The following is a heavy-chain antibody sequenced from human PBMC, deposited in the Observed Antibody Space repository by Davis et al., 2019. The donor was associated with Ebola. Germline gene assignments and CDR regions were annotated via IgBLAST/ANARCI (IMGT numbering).Heavy chain of an antibody. D-gene: IGHD2-15*01. J-gene: IGHJ4*02. CDR1: GYTFTGYY. V-gene: IGHV1-2*02. CDR3: ARDHGGGYYFDY. Sequence: ASVKVSCKASGYTFTGYYMHWVRQAPGQGLEWMGWINPNSGGTNYAQKLQGRVTMTRDTSISTAYMELSRLRSDDTAVYYCARDHGGGYYFDYWGQGTLVTVSS. CDR2: INPNSGGT.